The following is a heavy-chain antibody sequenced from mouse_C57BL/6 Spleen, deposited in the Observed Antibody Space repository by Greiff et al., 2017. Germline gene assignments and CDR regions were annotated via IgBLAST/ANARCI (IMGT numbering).Heavy chain of an antibody. J-gene: IGHJ1*03. V-gene: IGHV1-69*01. CDR1: GYTFTSYW. CDR3: ARWSGSTDFDV. Sequence: VQLQQPGAELVMPGASVKLSCKASGYTFTSYWMHWVKQRPGQGLEWIGEIGPSDSYTNYNQKFKGKSTLTVDKSSSTAYMQLSSLTSEDSAVYYGARWSGSTDFDVWGTGTTVTVSS. CDR2: IGPSDSYT. D-gene: IGHD1-1*01.